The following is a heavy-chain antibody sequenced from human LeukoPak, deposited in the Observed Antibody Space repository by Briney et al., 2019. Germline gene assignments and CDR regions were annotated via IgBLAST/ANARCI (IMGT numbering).Heavy chain of an antibody. CDR2: ISGSGGST. Sequence: GGSLRLSCAASGFTFKNYAMSWVRQAPGKGLEWVSAISGSGGSTYYADSVKGRFTISRDNSKNTLYLQMNSLRAEDTAVYYCAKSLWFGDLIGEYYFDYWGQGTLVTVSS. D-gene: IGHD3-10*01. J-gene: IGHJ4*02. V-gene: IGHV3-23*01. CDR3: AKSLWFGDLIGEYYFDY. CDR1: GFTFKNYA.